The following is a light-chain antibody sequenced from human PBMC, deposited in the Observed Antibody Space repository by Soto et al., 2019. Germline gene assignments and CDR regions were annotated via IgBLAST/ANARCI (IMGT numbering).Light chain of an antibody. Sequence: EVVLTQSPGTLSLSRGERATLSCRASESVSNNYLAWYQQKPGQAPRLLIYGASSRATGIPDRFSGSGSGTDFTLTISRLEPEDFAVYYCQQYGSSPWTFGQGTKVDIK. CDR2: GAS. CDR1: ESVSNNY. CDR3: QQYGSSPWT. V-gene: IGKV3-20*01. J-gene: IGKJ1*01.